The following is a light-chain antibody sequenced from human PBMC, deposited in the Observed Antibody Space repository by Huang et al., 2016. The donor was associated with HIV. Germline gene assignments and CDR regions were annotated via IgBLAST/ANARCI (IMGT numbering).Light chain of an antibody. CDR2: DAS. CDR3: QQYDNLLT. J-gene: IGKJ5*01. CDR1: QDISNY. Sequence: DIQMTQSPSSLSASVGDRVTVTCQASQDISNYVNWYQQKPGKAPKLLIYDASNLETGVPSRFSGSGSGTDFTFTISSLQPEDIATYYCQQYDNLLTFGQGTRLEIK. V-gene: IGKV1-33*01.